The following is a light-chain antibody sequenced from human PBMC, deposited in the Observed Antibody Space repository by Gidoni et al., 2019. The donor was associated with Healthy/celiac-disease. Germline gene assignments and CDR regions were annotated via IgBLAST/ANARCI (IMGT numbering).Light chain of an antibody. J-gene: IGKJ4*01. CDR1: QSVSSY. Sequence: ESVLTQSPATLALSPGERATLSCRASQSVSSYLAWYQQKPGQTPRLLIYDASNRATGIPARFSGSGSGTDFTLTISSLELEDFAVYYCQQRSNWPLTFGGXTKVEIK. CDR2: DAS. V-gene: IGKV3-11*01. CDR3: QQRSNWPLT.